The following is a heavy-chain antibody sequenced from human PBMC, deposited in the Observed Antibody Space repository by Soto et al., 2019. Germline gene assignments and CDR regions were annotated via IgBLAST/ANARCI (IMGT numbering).Heavy chain of an antibody. CDR2: ISFDGSNT. CDR3: GAGQFFSDY. D-gene: IGHD6-19*01. J-gene: IGHJ4*02. Sequence: GGSLRLSCAASGFTFSSYGMHWVRQAPGKGLEWVALISFDGSNTYYADSVKGRFTISRDNSQNTLYLQMHSLRAEDTSLYYCGAGQFFSDYWGQGALVTVSS. CDR1: GFTFSSYG. V-gene: IGHV3-30*03.